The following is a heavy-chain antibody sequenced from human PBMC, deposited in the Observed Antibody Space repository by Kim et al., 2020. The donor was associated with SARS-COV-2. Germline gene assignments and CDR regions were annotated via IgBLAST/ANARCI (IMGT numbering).Heavy chain of an antibody. D-gene: IGHD5-12*01. CDR1: GGSISSSSYY. CDR3: ARHDQTNLKRWLQFSSVAQPQGGADWFDT. CDR2: IYYSGST. Sequence: SETLSLTCTVSGGSISSSSYYWGWIRQPPGKGLEWIGSIYYSGSTYYNPSLKSRVTISVDTSKNQFSLKLSSVTAADTAVYYCARHDQTNLKRWLQFSSVAQPQGGADWFDTWGQGTLVTVSS. V-gene: IGHV4-39*01. J-gene: IGHJ5*02.